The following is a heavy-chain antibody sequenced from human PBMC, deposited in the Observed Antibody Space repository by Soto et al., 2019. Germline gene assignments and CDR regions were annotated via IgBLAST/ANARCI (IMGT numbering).Heavy chain of an antibody. CDR1: GITISNYP. J-gene: IGHJ4*02. Sequence: EVRLVESGGGLVQPGGSLRLSCAASGITISNYPMSWVRQAPGKGLDWVSGISGSGDTTYYADSAKGRFTISKDISKNSLFLQLDCLRVEDSALYFCVKDDGGYPSTAPHWGQGTLVTVSP. CDR2: ISGSGDTT. V-gene: IGHV3-23*04. CDR3: VKDDGGYPSTAPH. D-gene: IGHD4-17*01.